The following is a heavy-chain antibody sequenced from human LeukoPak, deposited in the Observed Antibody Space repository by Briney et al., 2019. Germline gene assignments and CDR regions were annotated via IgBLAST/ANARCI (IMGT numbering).Heavy chain of an antibody. D-gene: IGHD6-13*01. V-gene: IGHV4-61*02. Sequence: SETLSLTCTVSGGSISSSSYYWSWIRQPAGKGLEWIGRIDTSGNTNYKPSLKSRVTMSVDTSKNQFSLKLSSVTAADTAVYYCARVSSSWYQDWYFDLWGRGTLVTVSS. CDR3: ARVSSSWYQDWYFDL. J-gene: IGHJ2*01. CDR2: IDTSGNT. CDR1: GGSISSSSYY.